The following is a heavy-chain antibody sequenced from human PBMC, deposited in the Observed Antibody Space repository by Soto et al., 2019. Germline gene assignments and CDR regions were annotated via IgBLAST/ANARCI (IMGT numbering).Heavy chain of an antibody. CDR1: GDCISTSDW. CDR2: IFHSGST. V-gene: IGHV4-4*02. D-gene: IGHD2-15*01. CDR3: ARGSRFCSGRRCYRDLDV. Sequence: SETRSLTCVVSGDCISTSDWCNWIRQPPGKGLEWVGEIFHSGSTNYNPSLKSRVTISRDNSKSQFSLSLTSVTAADTAVYYCARGSRFCSGRRCYRDLDVWGKGTTVTVSS. J-gene: IGHJ6*04.